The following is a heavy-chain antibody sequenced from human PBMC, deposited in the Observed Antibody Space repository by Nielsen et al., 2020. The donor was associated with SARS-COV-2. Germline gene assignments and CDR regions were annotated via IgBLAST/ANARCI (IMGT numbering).Heavy chain of an antibody. D-gene: IGHD5-24*01. CDR2: INPNSGGT. J-gene: IGHJ3*02. CDR1: ADTFTGYY. CDR3: ARELNVGMAIIGAFDI. Sequence: ASVKVSCKTSADTFTGYYMHCVRQAPGQGLEWIGWINPNSGGTDYAQKFQGRVTMTWATSISTAYIELSRLRSDDTAVYYCARELNVGMAIIGAFDIWGQGTVVTVSS. V-gene: IGHV1-2*02.